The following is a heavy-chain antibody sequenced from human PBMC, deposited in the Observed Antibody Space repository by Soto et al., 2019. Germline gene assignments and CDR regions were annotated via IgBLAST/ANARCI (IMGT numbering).Heavy chain of an antibody. CDR1: GFPFSSYL. D-gene: IGHD2-2*01. CDR2: INSDGSST. Sequence: TGGSQSLSSAASGFPFSSYLMHWVRQAPGKGLVWVSRINSDGSSTSYADSVKGRFTISRDNAKNTLYLQMNSLRAEDTAVYYCARDPTVPAKIYYYYYMDVWGKGTTVTVSS. CDR3: ARDPTVPAKIYYYYYMDV. V-gene: IGHV3-74*01. J-gene: IGHJ6*03.